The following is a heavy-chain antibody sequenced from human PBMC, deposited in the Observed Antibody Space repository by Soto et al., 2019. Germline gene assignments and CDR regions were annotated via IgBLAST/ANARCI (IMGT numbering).Heavy chain of an antibody. CDR1: GYTFTGYY. J-gene: IGHJ6*01. CDR2: INPDSGRT. Sequence: ASVKVSCKAAGYTFTGYYLHWVRQAPGQGLEWMGYINPDSGRTRYAQKFQGTVTMTRDTSITTAYLELSSLKYDDSAIFYCALSFSQTNIDVWGQGTTVTVSS. CDR3: ALSFSQTNIDV. V-gene: IGHV1-2*02.